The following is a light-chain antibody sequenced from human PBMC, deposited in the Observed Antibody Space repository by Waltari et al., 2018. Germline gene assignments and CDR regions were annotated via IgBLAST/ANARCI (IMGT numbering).Light chain of an antibody. CDR1: QGISSW. V-gene: IGKV1-5*03. J-gene: IGKJ2*01. Sequence: DVQMTQSPSTLSASVGDRVTITCRASQGISSWLAWHQQKPGKATKLLIYEASSLESGFPSRFSGSGSETEFSLTISSLQPDDFATYYCQQYEGYSTFGQGTKVEIK. CDR2: EAS. CDR3: QQYEGYST.